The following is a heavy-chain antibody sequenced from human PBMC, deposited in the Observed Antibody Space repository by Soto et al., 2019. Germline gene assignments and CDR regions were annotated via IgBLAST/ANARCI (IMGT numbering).Heavy chain of an antibody. V-gene: IGHV1-69*13. CDR1: GGTFSSYA. CDR2: IIPIFGTA. D-gene: IGHD6-19*01. Sequence: SVKVSCKASGGTFSSYAISWVRQAPGQGLEWMGGIIPIFGTANYAQKFQGRVTITADESTSTAYMELSSLRSEDMAVYYCGRGLGSGWYPGDYWGQGTLVTVSS. CDR3: GRGLGSGWYPGDY. J-gene: IGHJ4*02.